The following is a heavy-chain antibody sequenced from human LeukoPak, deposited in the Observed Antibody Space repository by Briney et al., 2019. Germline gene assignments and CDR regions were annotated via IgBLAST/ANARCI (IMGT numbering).Heavy chain of an antibody. V-gene: IGHV4-59*08. J-gene: IGHJ4*02. Sequence: SETLSLTCTVSGGSISRYYWSWIRQSPGGGLEWIGYIYSSGSTNSNPSLKSRVGISVDMSKNEFSLELSSVTAADTAVYYCARHDSAVGALFIWGQGAPVTVSS. CDR2: IYSSGST. CDR1: GGSISRYY. D-gene: IGHD1-26*01. CDR3: ARHDSAVGALFI.